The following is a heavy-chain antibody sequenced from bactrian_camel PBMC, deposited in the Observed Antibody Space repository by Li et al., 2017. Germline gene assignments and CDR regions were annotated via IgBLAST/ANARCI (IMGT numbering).Heavy chain of an antibody. D-gene: IGHD7*01. J-gene: IGHJ4*01. CDR2: IYSDGSKT. Sequence: VQLVESGGNLVQPGGSLRLSCAASGFPFSNYYMTWVRQAPGKGLEWVSSIYSDGSKTFYSNSVKGRFTISRDNAKNTVYLQMNNLKSEDTALYYCTTEEWWLPTHWGQGTQVTVS. V-gene: IGHV3-2*01. CDR1: GFPFSNYY. CDR3: TTEEWWLPTH.